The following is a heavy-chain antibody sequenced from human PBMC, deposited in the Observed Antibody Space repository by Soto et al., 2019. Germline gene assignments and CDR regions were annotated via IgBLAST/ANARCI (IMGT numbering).Heavy chain of an antibody. CDR3: ARGRYGDY. Sequence: QVHLVQSGAQVKKPGASVKVSCKGSGYGFTTYGITWVRQAPGQGLEWMAWISAHNGNINYAQKLQGRVTVTSDTSTITAYMELRSLRSDDTAVYYCARGRYGDYWGQGALFTVSS. CDR2: ISAHNGNI. D-gene: IGHD1-1*01. CDR1: GYGFTTYG. J-gene: IGHJ4*02. V-gene: IGHV1-18*01.